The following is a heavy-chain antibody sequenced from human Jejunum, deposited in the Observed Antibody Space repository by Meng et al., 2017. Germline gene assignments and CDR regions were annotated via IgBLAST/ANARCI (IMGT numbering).Heavy chain of an antibody. CDR1: GGSISGYF. CDR3: ARHEVDFDN. D-gene: IGHD1-26*01. Sequence: QVQIQHWGAGLLKPSETLSLTCAVYGGSISGYFWSWIRQAPGEGLEWVGEFTRGGTTNYNPSLKSRVTISADTSKNQFSLTLNSVSAADTAVYYCARHEVDFDNWGQGTLVTVSS. CDR2: FTRGGTT. V-gene: IGHV4-34*02. J-gene: IGHJ4*02.